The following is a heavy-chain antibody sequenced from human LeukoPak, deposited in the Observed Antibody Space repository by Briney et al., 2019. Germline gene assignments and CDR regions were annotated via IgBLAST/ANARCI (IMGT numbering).Heavy chain of an antibody. V-gene: IGHV3-30*03. J-gene: IGHJ4*02. D-gene: IGHD3-10*01. CDR1: GFTFSSYD. CDR3: ARDYGSGSYPRIYFEY. Sequence: GGSLRLSCGASGFTFSSYDMHWVRRAPGKGLEWVAGIRYDGRHTYHADSVKGRFTISRDNSKNTLYLQMNSLRGEDTAVYYCARDYGSGSYPRIYFEYWGQGTLVTVSS. CDR2: IRYDGRHT.